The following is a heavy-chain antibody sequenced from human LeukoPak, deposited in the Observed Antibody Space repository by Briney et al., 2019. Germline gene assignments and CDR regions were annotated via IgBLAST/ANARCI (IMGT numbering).Heavy chain of an antibody. CDR1: GYTFTSYG. Sequence: ASVKVSCKASGYTFTSYGISWVRQAPGQGLEWMGGIIPIFGTANYAQKFQGRVTITTDESTSTAYMELSSLRSEDTAVYYCARGWSGSYPFDYWGQGTLVTVSS. D-gene: IGHD1-26*01. V-gene: IGHV1-69*05. J-gene: IGHJ4*02. CDR2: IIPIFGTA. CDR3: ARGWSGSYPFDY.